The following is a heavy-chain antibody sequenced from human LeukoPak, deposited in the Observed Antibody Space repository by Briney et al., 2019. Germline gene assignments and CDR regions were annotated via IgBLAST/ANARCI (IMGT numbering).Heavy chain of an antibody. CDR3: ARLIDRSLSEYYYDSSED. J-gene: IGHJ4*02. V-gene: IGHV4-34*01. Sequence: PSETLSLTCAVYGGSFSGYYWSWIRQPPGKGLEWIGKINHSGSTNYNPSLKSRVTISVDTSKNQFSLKLSSVTAADTAVYYCARLIDRSLSEYYYDSSEDWGQGTLVTVSS. D-gene: IGHD3-22*01. CDR2: INHSGST. CDR1: GGSFSGYY.